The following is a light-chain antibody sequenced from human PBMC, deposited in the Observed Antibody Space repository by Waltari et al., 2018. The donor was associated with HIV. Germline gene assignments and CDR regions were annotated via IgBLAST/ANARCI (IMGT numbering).Light chain of an antibody. CDR3: CSYASSTTLDV. CDR2: EVS. CDR1: SSDVGGYNY. V-gene: IGLV2-14*01. Sequence: QSALTQPASVSGSPGPSITISCTGTSSDVGGYNYVSWYQPHPGKAPKLLIYEVSNRPSGISNRFAGSKSGNTASLTISGLQAEDEADYYCCSYASSTTLDVFGGGTKLTVL. J-gene: IGLJ2*01.